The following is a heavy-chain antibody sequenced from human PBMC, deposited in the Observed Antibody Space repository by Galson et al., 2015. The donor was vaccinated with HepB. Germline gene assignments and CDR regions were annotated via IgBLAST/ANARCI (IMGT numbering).Heavy chain of an antibody. CDR2: IYYSGST. V-gene: IGHV4-59*08. CDR3: ARHKGYWFDP. CDR1: GGSISSYY. J-gene: IGHJ5*02. Sequence: SETLSLTCAVSGGSISSYYWSWIRQPPGKGLEWIGYIYYSGSTNYNPSLKSRVTISVDTSKNQFSLKLSSVTAADTAVYYCARHKGYWFDPWGQGTLVTVSS.